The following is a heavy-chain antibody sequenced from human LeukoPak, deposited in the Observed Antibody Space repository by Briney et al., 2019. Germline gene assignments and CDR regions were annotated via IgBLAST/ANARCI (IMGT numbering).Heavy chain of an antibody. V-gene: IGHV4-34*01. CDR3: ARGGYCSSTSCYYYYGMDV. D-gene: IGHD2-2*01. Sequence: SETLSLTCVVYGASVSGYYWSWIRQPPGKGLGWLGEINDGGTTNYNPSLKSRVTISVDTSKNQLSLKLTSVTAADTAVYYCARGGYCSSTSCYYYYGMDVWGQGTTVTVSS. J-gene: IGHJ6*02. CDR2: INDGGTT. CDR1: GASVSGYY.